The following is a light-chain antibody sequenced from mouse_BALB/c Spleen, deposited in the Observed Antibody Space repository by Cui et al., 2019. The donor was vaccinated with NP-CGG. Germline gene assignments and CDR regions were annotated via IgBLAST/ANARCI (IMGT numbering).Light chain of an antibody. Sequence: QAVVTQESALTTSPGETVTLTCRSSTGAVTTSNYANWVQEKPDHLFTGLIGWNKHRAPGVPARFSGSLIGDKAALTITGAQTEDEAIYFCALWYSNHWVFGGGTKLTVL. CDR3: ALWYSNHWV. CDR1: TGAVTTSNY. J-gene: IGLJ1*01. V-gene: IGLV1*01. CDR2: WNK.